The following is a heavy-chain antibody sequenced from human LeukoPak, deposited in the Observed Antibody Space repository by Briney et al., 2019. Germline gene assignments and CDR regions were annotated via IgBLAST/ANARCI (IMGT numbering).Heavy chain of an antibody. CDR2: ISAYNGNT. Sequence: ASVKVSCKASGYTFTSYGISWVRQAPGQGLEWMGWISAYNGNTNYAQKLQGRVTTTTDTSTSTAYMELRSLRSDDTAVYYCARVIVGAFCSDYWGQGTLVTVSS. CDR1: GYTFTSYG. J-gene: IGHJ4*02. D-gene: IGHD1-26*01. CDR3: ARVIVGAFCSDY. V-gene: IGHV1-18*01.